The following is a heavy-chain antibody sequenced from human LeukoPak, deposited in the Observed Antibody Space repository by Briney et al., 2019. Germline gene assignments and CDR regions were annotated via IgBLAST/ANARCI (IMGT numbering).Heavy chain of an antibody. CDR1: GYTFTSYG. J-gene: IGHJ4*02. V-gene: IGHV1-18*01. CDR3: ARDIGGLGELSLGY. D-gene: IGHD3-16*02. CDR2: ISAYNGNT. Sequence: ASVKVSCKASGYTFTSYGISWVRQAPGQGLEWMGWISAYNGNTNYAQKLQGRVTMTTDTSTSTAYMELRSLRSDDTAVYYCARDIGGLGELSLGYWGQGTLVTGSS.